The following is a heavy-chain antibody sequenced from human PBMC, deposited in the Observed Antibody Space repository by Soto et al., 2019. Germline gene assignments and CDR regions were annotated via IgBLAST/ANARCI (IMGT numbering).Heavy chain of an antibody. Sequence: QVQLVQSGAEVKKPGASVRVSCEASGYTFTSYFIHWVRQAPGQGLAWMGIINPRGGATTYAQKFQGRVTMTRDTSTNTVYMELSILRSEDTAVYYCARDPRGPSLGYFDLWGRGTLVTVSS. CDR2: INPRGGAT. CDR3: ARDPRGPSLGYFDL. D-gene: IGHD2-15*01. V-gene: IGHV1-46*01. CDR1: GYTFTSYF. J-gene: IGHJ2*01.